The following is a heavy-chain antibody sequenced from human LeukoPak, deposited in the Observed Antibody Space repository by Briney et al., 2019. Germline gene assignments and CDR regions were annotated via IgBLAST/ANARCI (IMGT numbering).Heavy chain of an antibody. Sequence: GGSLRLSCAASGFTFSSYGMHWVRQPPGKGLEWVALIRYDGSNKYYAASVKGRFTIFRENSNNTLYLQMNILRAENTAVYCCAKDLQWAAMDVWGKGTTVTVSS. V-gene: IGHV3-30*02. J-gene: IGHJ6*03. D-gene: IGHD1-26*01. CDR3: AKDLQWAAMDV. CDR2: IRYDGSNK. CDR1: GFTFSSYG.